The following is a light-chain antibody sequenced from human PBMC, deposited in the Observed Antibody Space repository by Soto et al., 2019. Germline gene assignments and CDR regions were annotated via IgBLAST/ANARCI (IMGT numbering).Light chain of an antibody. V-gene: IGKV3-15*01. CDR2: GAS. J-gene: IGKJ1*01. CDR1: QSVSSD. CDR3: QQYNNWPRT. Sequence: ETMMTQSPDTLSVSLGERATLSCRASQSVSSDLAWYQQKPGQAPRLLIYGASTRATGIPARFSGSGSGTEFTLTISSLQSEDFALYYCQQYNNWPRTFGQGTKVDIK.